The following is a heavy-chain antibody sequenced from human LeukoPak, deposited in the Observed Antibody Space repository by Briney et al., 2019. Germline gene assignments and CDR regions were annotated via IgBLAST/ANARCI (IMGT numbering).Heavy chain of an antibody. CDR2: IYYSGST. J-gene: IGHJ3*02. D-gene: IGHD2-2*01. CDR3: ARRVDCSSTSCYGDNAFDI. CDR1: GGSFSGYY. Sequence: SETLSLTCAVYGGSFSGYYWSWIRQPPGKGLEWIGSIYYSGSTYYNPSLKSRVTISVDTSKNQFSLKLSSVTAADTAVYYCARRVDCSSTSCYGDNAFDIWGQGTMVTVSS. V-gene: IGHV4-34*01.